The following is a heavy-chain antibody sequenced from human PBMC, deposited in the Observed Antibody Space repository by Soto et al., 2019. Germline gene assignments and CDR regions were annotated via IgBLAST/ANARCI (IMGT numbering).Heavy chain of an antibody. CDR2: ISSSSSTI. CDR3: ARDNGDYFDY. CDR1: GFTFSSYS. Sequence: EVQLVESGGGLVQPGGSLRLSCAASGFTFSSYSMNWVRQAPGKGLEWVSYISSSSSTIYYADSVKGRFTISRDNAKNSLYLQMNSLRAEDTAVYYCARDNGDYFDYWGQGTLVTVSS. V-gene: IGHV3-48*01. J-gene: IGHJ4*02. D-gene: IGHD4-17*01.